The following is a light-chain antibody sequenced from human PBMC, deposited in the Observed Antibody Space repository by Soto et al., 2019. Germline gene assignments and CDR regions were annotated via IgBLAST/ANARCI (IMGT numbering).Light chain of an antibody. CDR3: SSYTSSSTVV. CDR1: SSDVGNYNY. J-gene: IGLJ3*02. CDR2: EVS. Sequence: QSALTQPASVSGSPGQSITISCTGTSSDVGNYNYVSWYQHHPGKAPKLIIFEVSHRPSGVSSRFSGSKSGNTASLTISGLQAEDDSTYYCSSYTSSSTVVFGGGTQLTVL. V-gene: IGLV2-14*01.